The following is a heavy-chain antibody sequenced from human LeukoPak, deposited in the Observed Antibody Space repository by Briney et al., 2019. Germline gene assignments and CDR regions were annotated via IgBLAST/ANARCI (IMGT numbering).Heavy chain of an antibody. D-gene: IGHD6-13*01. CDR3: ARGEQQLALDY. CDR2: IYYSGST. Sequence: SETLSLTCTVSGGSISSYYWGWIRQPPGKGLEWIGSIYYSGSTYYNPSLKSRVTISVDTSKNQFSLKLSSVTAADTAVYYCARGEQQLALDYWGQGTLVTVSS. J-gene: IGHJ4*02. CDR1: GGSISSYY. V-gene: IGHV4-39*07.